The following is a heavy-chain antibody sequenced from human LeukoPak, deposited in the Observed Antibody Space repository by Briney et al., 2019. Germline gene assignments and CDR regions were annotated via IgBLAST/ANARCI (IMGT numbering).Heavy chain of an antibody. CDR1: GFTFNSYW. CDR3: SRGRNWDDGDY. Sequence: GGSLRLSCAASGFTFNSYWMYWVRQAPGKGLVWVSHINSDGSIVNYGDSVKGRFTISRDNAKNTLYLQMNSLRADDTALYFCSRGRNWDDGDYWGQGTLVTVSS. J-gene: IGHJ4*02. D-gene: IGHD1-1*01. CDR2: INSDGSIV. V-gene: IGHV3-74*01.